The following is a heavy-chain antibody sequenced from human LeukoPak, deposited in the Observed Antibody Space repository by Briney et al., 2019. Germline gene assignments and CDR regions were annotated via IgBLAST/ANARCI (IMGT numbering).Heavy chain of an antibody. CDR3: TKGSGSCTWYYFDC. CDR1: GFKFDDHA. Sequence: GGSLRLSCAASGFKFDDHAMHWVRQARGRGLEGVSGISWNRGSKGYADSVRGRFTISRDNAKKSLYLQMNSLRPEDTALYYCTKGSGSCTWYYFDCWGQGTLVTVSS. CDR2: ISWNRGSK. J-gene: IGHJ4*02. V-gene: IGHV3-9*01. D-gene: IGHD2-15*01.